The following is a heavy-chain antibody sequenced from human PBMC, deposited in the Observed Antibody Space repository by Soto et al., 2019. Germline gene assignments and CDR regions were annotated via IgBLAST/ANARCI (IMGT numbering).Heavy chain of an antibody. CDR3: ASGSTVINTLDF. Sequence: QVQLQESGPGLVKPSQTLSLTCTVSGGSITSGDYYCSWIRQPPGKGLEWVGYNYYGGSTYYNPSLESRITISLDTAKHQFSLELTSLTAADTAVYYCASGSTVINTLDFWGQGTLVTVSS. V-gene: IGHV4-30-4*01. D-gene: IGHD4-17*01. CDR2: NYYGGST. CDR1: GGSITSGDYY. J-gene: IGHJ4*02.